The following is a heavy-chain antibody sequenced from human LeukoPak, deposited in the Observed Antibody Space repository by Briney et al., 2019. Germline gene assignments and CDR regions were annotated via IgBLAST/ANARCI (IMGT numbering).Heavy chain of an antibody. CDR2: ISSSSSYI. CDR1: GFTFSSYS. D-gene: IGHD4-11*01. J-gene: IGHJ4*02. CDR3: ARGDDYSSTFDY. Sequence: GGSLRLSCAASGFTFSSYSMNWVRQAPGKGLKWVSSISSSSSYIYYADSVKGRFTISRDNAKDSLYLQMNSLRAEDTAVYYCARGDDYSSTFDYWGQGTLVTVSS. V-gene: IGHV3-21*01.